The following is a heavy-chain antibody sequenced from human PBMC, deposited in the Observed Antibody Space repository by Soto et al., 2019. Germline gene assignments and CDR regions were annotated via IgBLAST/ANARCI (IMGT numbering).Heavy chain of an antibody. J-gene: IGHJ4*02. CDR3: ATNWNVDY. V-gene: IGHV3-15*01. CDR2: IKNKIEGGTT. D-gene: IGHD1-20*01. Sequence: EVQLVESGGGLVKPGGSLRLSCAASGFTLSNAWVSWVRQAPGKGLEWVGRIKNKIEGGTTDYAAPVKGRFSISRDDSKNLLYLQMNSLITADTAVYYCATNWNVDYWGQGTLVTGSS. CDR1: GFTLSNAW.